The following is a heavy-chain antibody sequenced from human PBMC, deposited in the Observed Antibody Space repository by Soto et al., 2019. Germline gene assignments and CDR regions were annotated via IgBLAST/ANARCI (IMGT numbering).Heavy chain of an antibody. Sequence: QVQLVESGGGVVQPGRSLRLSCAASGFTFSSYAMHWVRQAPGKGLEWVAVISYDGSNKYYADSVKGRFTISRDNSKNTLYLQMNSLRAEDTAVYYCARRRERSPNYYYGMDVWGQGTTVTVSS. J-gene: IGHJ6*02. V-gene: IGHV3-30-3*01. CDR2: ISYDGSNK. D-gene: IGHD1-26*01. CDR1: GFTFSSYA. CDR3: ARRRERSPNYYYGMDV.